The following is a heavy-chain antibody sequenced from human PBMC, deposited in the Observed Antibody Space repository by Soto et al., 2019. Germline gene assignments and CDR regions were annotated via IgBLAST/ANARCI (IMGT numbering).Heavy chain of an antibody. D-gene: IGHD3-10*01. CDR1: GGSISSRSYY. V-gene: IGHV4-39*01. CDR3: ARQNGSFRSWFAF. CDR2: IYYSGTT. Sequence: PSETLSLTCTVSGGSISSRSYYWGWIRQPPGKGLEWIGGIYYSGTTFYSPSLKSRVIISVDTSKNQFSLKLTSVTAADTAMYYCARQNGSFRSWFAFWGQGTLVLVSS. J-gene: IGHJ5*01.